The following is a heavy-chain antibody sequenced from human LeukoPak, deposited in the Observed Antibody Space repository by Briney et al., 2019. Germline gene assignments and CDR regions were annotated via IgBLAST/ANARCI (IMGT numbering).Heavy chain of an antibody. D-gene: IGHD6-19*01. Sequence: GGSLRLSCAASGFTFSSYSMNWVRQAPGKGLEWVSSISSSSSYIYYADSVKGRCTISRDNAKNSLYLQMNSLRAEDTAVYYCAREAGTSYDWFDPSGQGTLVTVSS. CDR2: ISSSSSYI. CDR3: AREAGTSYDWFDP. J-gene: IGHJ5*02. CDR1: GFTFSSYS. V-gene: IGHV3-21*01.